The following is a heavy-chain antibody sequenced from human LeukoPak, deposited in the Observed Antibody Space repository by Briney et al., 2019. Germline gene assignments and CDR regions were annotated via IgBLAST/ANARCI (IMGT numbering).Heavy chain of an antibody. J-gene: IGHJ4*02. D-gene: IGHD3-10*01. Sequence: GGSLRLSCVASGFIVNSYGMHWVRQAPGKGLEWVAVPSSDGSNKYYADSVKGRFTISRDNSKNTLYLQMNSLRADDTAVYYCAKESLYYDFDYWGQGTLVTVSS. CDR2: PSSDGSNK. CDR1: GFIVNSYG. V-gene: IGHV3-30*18. CDR3: AKESLYYDFDY.